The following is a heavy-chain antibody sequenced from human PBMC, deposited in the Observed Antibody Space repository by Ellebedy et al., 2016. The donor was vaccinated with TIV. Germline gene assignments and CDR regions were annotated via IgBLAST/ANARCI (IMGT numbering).Heavy chain of an antibody. CDR2: ISADGGKT. Sequence: PGGSLRLSFAASGFTFSTIAMSWFRQAPGKGLEWVSAISADGGKTYYTDSVRGRVTISRDNSKSMLYLQANSLRAEDTAIYYCANHLDRSGRLVGFGIWGQGTVVTVSS. V-gene: IGHV3-23*01. CDR1: GFTFSTIA. J-gene: IGHJ3*02. CDR3: ANHLDRSGRLVGFGI. D-gene: IGHD3-22*01.